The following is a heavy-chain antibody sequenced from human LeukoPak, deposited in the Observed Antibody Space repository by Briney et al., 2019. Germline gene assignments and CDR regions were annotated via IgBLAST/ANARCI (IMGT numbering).Heavy chain of an antibody. CDR1: GGVISGYY. Sequence: PSETLSLTCTVSGGVISGYYWSWIRQPPGKGLEWIAYIYNSGSTNSNPSLKSRVTISVDTSKNQFSLRLSSVTAADTAVYYCARIYYDSGAYYRRAFDIWGQGTMVSVSS. CDR2: IYNSGST. V-gene: IGHV4-59*01. D-gene: IGHD3-22*01. J-gene: IGHJ3*02. CDR3: ARIYYDSGAYYRRAFDI.